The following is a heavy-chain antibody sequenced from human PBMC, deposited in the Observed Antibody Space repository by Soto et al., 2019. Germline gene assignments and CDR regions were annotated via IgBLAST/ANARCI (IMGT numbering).Heavy chain of an antibody. CDR2: ISSSSSYI. CDR1: GFTFSSYS. J-gene: IGHJ4*02. V-gene: IGHV3-21*01. CDR3: ARGRSMVRGVIDY. D-gene: IGHD3-10*01. Sequence: EVQLVESGGGLVKPGVSLRLSCAASGFTFSSYSMNWFRQAPGKGLEWVSSISSSSSYIYYADSVKGRFTISRDNAKNSLSLKMNSLRAEDTAVYDCARGRSMVRGVIDYWGQGTLVTVSS.